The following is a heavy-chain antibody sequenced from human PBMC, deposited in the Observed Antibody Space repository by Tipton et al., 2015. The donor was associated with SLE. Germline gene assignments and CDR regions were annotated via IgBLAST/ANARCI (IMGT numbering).Heavy chain of an antibody. CDR2: IYTSGST. J-gene: IGHJ5*02. CDR1: GGSIISYY. D-gene: IGHD2-15*01. Sequence: TLSLTCTVSGGSIISYYWNWIRQPAGKGLEWIGRIYTSGSTNYNPSLKSRVTISVDTSKNQFSLKLSSVTAADTAVYYCAREGDVVVAATRFDPWGQGTLVTVSS. V-gene: IGHV4-4*07. CDR3: AREGDVVVAATRFDP.